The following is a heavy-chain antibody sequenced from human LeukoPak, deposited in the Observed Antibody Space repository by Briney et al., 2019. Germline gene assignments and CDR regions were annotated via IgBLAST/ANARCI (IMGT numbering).Heavy chain of an antibody. CDR1: GFTFSSYS. D-gene: IGHD1-26*01. CDR2: IRATSTTL. CDR3: ARDTQWAFDY. Sequence: GGSLRLSCAASGFTFSSYSMNWIRQAPGKGLEWVSNIRATSTTLYYQDYYADSVKGRFTTSRDNAKNSLYLQMDSLRAEDTAVYYCARDTQWAFDYWGQGILVTVSS. V-gene: IGHV3-48*01. J-gene: IGHJ4*02.